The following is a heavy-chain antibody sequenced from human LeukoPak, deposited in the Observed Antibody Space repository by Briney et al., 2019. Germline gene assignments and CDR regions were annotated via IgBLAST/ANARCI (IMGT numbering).Heavy chain of an antibody. CDR2: ISPGAAT. J-gene: IGHJ4*02. Sequence: PGGSLRLSCAASGFSFSSSAMSWVRQAPGKGLEWVSSISPGAATYYADSVKGRFTISRDNSKNTLYLQMNSLRAEDTAVYSCAKRSPYYLDYWGQGILATVSS. V-gene: IGHV3-23*01. CDR1: GFSFSSSA. CDR3: AKRSPYYLDY.